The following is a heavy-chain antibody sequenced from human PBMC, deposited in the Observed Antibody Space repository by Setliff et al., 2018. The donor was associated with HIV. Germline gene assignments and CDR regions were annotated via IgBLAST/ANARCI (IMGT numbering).Heavy chain of an antibody. CDR2: ISKSDDYS. CDR1: GFTFSDHY. J-gene: IGHJ3*01. CDR3: AREVTSFEAFDL. Sequence: GESLKISCAASGFTFSDHYMNWVRQAPGKGLEWVSYISKSDDYSNYADSVRGRFTISRDNAKNSLYLQMSSLRAEDTAVYYCAREVTSFEAFDLWGQGTMVTVSS. D-gene: IGHD2-21*02. V-gene: IGHV3-11*05.